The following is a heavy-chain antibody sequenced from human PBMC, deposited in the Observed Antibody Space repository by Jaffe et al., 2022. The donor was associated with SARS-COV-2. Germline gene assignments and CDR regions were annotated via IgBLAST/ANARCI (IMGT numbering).Heavy chain of an antibody. CDR3: ARLGRIAGRYYFDY. CDR1: GGSINIFY. Sequence: QVQLQESGPGLVTPSETLSLTCTVSGGSINIFYWSWIRQPPGKGLEWIGYIYYTGSTDYNPSLKSRVTMSVDTSKNQFSLRLNSVTPADTAVYYCARLGRIAGRYYFDYWGQGTLVTVSS. V-gene: IGHV4-59*01. D-gene: IGHD6-6*01. J-gene: IGHJ4*02. CDR2: IYYTGST.